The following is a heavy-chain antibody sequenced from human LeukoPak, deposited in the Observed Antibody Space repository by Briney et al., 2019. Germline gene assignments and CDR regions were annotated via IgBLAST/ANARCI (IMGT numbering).Heavy chain of an antibody. Sequence: GGSLKLSCAASGFTFSGSAMHWVRQASGKGLEWVGRIRSRGNNYATAYAESVQGRFTISRDDSKNTAYLQMNSLKTEDTAVYYCARDLEWLLSTWGMPDYWGQGTLVTVSS. CDR1: GFTFSGSA. D-gene: IGHD3-3*01. CDR2: IRSRGNNYAT. V-gene: IGHV3-73*01. J-gene: IGHJ4*02. CDR3: ARDLEWLLSTWGMPDY.